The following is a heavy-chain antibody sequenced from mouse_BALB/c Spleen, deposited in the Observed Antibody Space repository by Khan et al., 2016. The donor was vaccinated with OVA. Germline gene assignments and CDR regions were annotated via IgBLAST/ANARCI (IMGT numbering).Heavy chain of an antibody. CDR2: ISSGGTYT. V-gene: IGHV5-6*01. J-gene: IGHJ4*01. CDR3: ARHGVGVMDY. CDR1: GYTFSTYG. D-gene: IGHD1-1*01. Sequence: EVELVESGGDLVKPGGSLKLSCAASGYTFSTYGMSWVRQTPDKRLEWVATISSGGTYTYYPDSVTGRFTISRDNAKNTPYMQMSSLRSEGTAMYCCARHGVGVMDYWGQGTSLTVSS.